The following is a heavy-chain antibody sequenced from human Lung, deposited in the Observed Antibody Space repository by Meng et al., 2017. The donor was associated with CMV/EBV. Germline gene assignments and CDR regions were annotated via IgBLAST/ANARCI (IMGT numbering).Heavy chain of an antibody. CDR2: IRYDGSNK. CDR1: GFTFSSYG. D-gene: IGHD5-18*01. J-gene: IGHJ6*02. V-gene: IGHV3-30*02. Sequence: SCAASGFTFSSYGMHWVRQAPGKGLEWVAFIRYDGSNKYYADSVKGRFAISRDNSKNTLYLQMNSLRAEDTAVYYCAKDGRGYSYGYGMDVWGQGTTVXVSS. CDR3: AKDGRGYSYGYGMDV.